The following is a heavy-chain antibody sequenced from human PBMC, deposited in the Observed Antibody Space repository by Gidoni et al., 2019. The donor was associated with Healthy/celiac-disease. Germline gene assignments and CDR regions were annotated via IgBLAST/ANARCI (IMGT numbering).Heavy chain of an antibody. CDR2: IDYSGRT. CDR1: GGSISSSSYY. V-gene: IGHV4-39*01. Sequence: QLQLQESGPGLVKPSETLSLTCTVSGGSISSSSYYWGWIRQPPGKGLAWIGSIDYSGRTYYNPSLKSRVTISVDTSKNQFSLKLSSVTAADTAVYYCARSHFDSSGYYMPVSFDYWGQGTLVIVSS. D-gene: IGHD3-22*01. CDR3: ARSHFDSSGYYMPVSFDY. J-gene: IGHJ4*02.